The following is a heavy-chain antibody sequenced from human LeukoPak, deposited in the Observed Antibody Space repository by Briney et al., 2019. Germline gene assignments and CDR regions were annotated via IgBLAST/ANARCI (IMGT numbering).Heavy chain of an antibody. D-gene: IGHD2-21*01. CDR1: GYTFTNYG. V-gene: IGHV1-18*01. CDR3: TRALRVIPYYFDY. CDR2: ISGYNGNP. Sequence: ASVKVSCKASGYTFTNYGITRVRQAPGQGLEWMGWISGYNGNPNYAQNLRGRVTMTTDTSTGTAYMELRSLRSDDTAMYYCTRALRVIPYYFDYWGQGTLVAVSS. J-gene: IGHJ4*02.